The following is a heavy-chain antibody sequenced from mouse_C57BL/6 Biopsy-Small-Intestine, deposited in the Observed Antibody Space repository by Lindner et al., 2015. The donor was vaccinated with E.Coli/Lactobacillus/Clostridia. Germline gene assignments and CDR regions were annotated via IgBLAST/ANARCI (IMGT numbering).Heavy chain of an antibody. CDR2: IIPALNIA. CDR1: GGTFTTYA. D-gene: IGHD6-2*01. Sequence: SVKVSCKVSGGTFTTYAINWVRQAPGQGLEWTGRIIPALNIANYAQKFHGRVTITADTSTNTAYMEFNNLRSDDTAVYYCAISVAARPSSMGVWGQGTTVTVSS. J-gene: IGHJ1*01. V-gene: IGHV1-74*01. CDR3: AISVAARPSSMGV.